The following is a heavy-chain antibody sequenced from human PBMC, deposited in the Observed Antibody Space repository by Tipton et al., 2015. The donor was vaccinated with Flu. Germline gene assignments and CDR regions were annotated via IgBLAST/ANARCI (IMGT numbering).Heavy chain of an antibody. Sequence: TLSLTCTVSGGSVSSGGFYWSWIRQLPGKDPEWMGFVYNTGTTYYNPSLKSRVTMSVDTSKNQFSLRLSSVTAADTAVYYGVRIRGRSRSDGSYYYGMDVWGQGTTVTVSS. D-gene: IGHD5-24*01. CDR2: VYNTGTT. J-gene: IGHJ6*02. CDR3: VRIRGRSRSDGSYYYGMDV. V-gene: IGHV4-31*03. CDR1: GGSVSSGGFY.